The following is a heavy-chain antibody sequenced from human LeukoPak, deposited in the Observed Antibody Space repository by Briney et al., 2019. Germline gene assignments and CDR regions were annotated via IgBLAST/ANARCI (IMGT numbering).Heavy chain of an antibody. V-gene: IGHV3-23*01. CDR1: GFTFSSYA. J-gene: IGHJ4*02. CDR3: AKDGTSGSYYGMDY. Sequence: TGGSLRLSCAASGFTFSSYAMSWVRQAPGKGLEWVSAISGSGGSTYYADSVKGRFTISRDNSKNTLYLQMNSLRAEDTAVYYCAKDGTSGSYYGMDYWGQGTLVTVSS. CDR2: ISGSGGST. D-gene: IGHD1-26*01.